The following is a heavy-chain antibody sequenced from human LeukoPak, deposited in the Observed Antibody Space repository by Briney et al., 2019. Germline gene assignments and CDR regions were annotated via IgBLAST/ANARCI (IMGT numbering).Heavy chain of an antibody. V-gene: IGHV3-21*04. D-gene: IGHD3-22*01. CDR1: GFTFSRYT. Sequence: GGSLRLSCAASGFTFSRYTMNWVRQAPGRGLEWVSSISSSSSYIYYADSVKGRFTISRDNAKNSLYLQMNSLRAEDTAVYYCARGVALYYYDSSGSFQHWGQGTLVTVSS. CDR3: ARGVALYYYDSSGSFQH. J-gene: IGHJ1*01. CDR2: ISSSSSYI.